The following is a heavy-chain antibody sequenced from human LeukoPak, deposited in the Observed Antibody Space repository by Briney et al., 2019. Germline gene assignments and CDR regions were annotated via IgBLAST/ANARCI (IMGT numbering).Heavy chain of an antibody. D-gene: IGHD3-22*01. CDR2: VCHSGST. V-gene: IGHV4-59*01. J-gene: IGHJ4*02. CDR1: GASISSDY. Sequence: PSETLSLTCTVSGASISSDYWNWIRQPPGKGLEWIGHVCHSGSTNYNPSLKSRVTISVDTSKNQFSLKLSSVTAADTAVYYCARAGNYYYSSGYYSHFDYWGQGTLVTVSS. CDR3: ARAGNYYYSSGYYSHFDY.